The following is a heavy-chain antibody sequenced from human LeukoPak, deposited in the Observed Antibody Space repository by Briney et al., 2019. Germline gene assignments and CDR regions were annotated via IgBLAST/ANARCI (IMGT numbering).Heavy chain of an antibody. Sequence: SETLSLTCAVYGGSFSGYYWSWIRQLPGKGLEWIGEINHSGSTNYNPSLKSRVTISVDTSKNQFSLKLSSVTAADTAVYYCARGRIAAHGYWGQGTLVTVSS. CDR1: GGSFSGYY. V-gene: IGHV4-34*01. CDR3: ARGRIAAHGY. D-gene: IGHD6-6*01. CDR2: INHSGST. J-gene: IGHJ4*02.